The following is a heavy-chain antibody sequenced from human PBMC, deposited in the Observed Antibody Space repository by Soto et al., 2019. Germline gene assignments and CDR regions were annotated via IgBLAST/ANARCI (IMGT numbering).Heavy chain of an antibody. Sequence: LRLSCAASGFSFSTYNMDWVRQAPGKGPEWIAYISTTSFTIYYADSVKGRFTISRDNDRNSLYLEMNSLRDEDTAVYYCARDRCYDGTCYSASDSWGQGTLVTVSS. CDR3: ARDRCYDGTCYSASDS. D-gene: IGHD2-15*01. V-gene: IGHV3-48*02. CDR2: ISTTSFTI. CDR1: GFSFSTYN. J-gene: IGHJ5*01.